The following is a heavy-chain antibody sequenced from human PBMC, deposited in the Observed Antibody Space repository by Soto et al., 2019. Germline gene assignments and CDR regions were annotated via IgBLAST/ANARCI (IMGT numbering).Heavy chain of an antibody. J-gene: IGHJ4*02. Sequence: LRLSCAASGFTFSSYEMNWVRQAPGKGLEWVSYISSSGSTIYYADSVKGRFTISRDNAKNSLYLQMNSLRAEDTAVYYCARGQVRSGGVYFDYWGQEXLVTVYS. CDR2: ISSSGSTI. D-gene: IGHD6-19*01. CDR3: ARGQVRSGGVYFDY. V-gene: IGHV3-48*03. CDR1: GFTFSSYE.